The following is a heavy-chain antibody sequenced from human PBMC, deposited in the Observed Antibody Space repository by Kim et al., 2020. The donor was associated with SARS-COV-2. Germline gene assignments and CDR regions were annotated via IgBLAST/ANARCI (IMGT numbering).Heavy chain of an antibody. D-gene: IGHD3-22*01. J-gene: IGHJ4*02. CDR1: SGSLGESY. Sequence: SETLSLTCTVSSGSLGESYWAWIRQPAGKGLQYIGRVYTSGSSNSIPSLKSRVTLSVDTSNNQFSLKLTSVTAADTAVYYCARMIVGRGYYFDSWGLGTLVTVSS. V-gene: IGHV4-4*07. CDR3: ARMIVGRGYYFDS. CDR2: VYTSGSS.